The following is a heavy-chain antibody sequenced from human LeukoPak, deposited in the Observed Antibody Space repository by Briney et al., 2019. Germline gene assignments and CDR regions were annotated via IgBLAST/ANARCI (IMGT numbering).Heavy chain of an antibody. D-gene: IGHD6-13*01. V-gene: IGHV4-34*01. J-gene: IGHJ3*02. Sequence: PSETLSLTCTVYGGSSSDYYWSWIRQPPGKGLEWIGEINHSGSTNYNPSLKSRVTISVDTSKNQFSLKLSSVTAADTAVYYCASRVSRQQLVLRAFDIWGQGIMVTVSS. CDR2: INHSGST. CDR3: ASRVSRQQLVLRAFDI. CDR1: GGSSSDYY.